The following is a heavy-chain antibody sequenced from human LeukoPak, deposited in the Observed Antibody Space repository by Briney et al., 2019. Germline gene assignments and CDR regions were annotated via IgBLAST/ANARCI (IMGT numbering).Heavy chain of an antibody. CDR3: ARGRTVVPAARPYDY. CDR2: INRSGST. V-gene: IGHV4-34*01. CDR1: GGSFSGYY. D-gene: IGHD2-2*02. Sequence: SSETLSLTCAVYGGSFSGYYWSWIRQPPGKGLEWIGEINRSGSTNYNPSLKSRVTISVDTSKNQFSLKLSSMTAADTAVYYCARGRTVVPAARPYDYWGQGTLVTVSS. J-gene: IGHJ4*02.